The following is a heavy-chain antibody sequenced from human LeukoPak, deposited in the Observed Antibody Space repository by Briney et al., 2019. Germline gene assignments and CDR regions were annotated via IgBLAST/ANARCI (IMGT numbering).Heavy chain of an antibody. V-gene: IGHV3-23*01. Sequence: GGSLRLSCAASGFTFSSYAMSWVRQAPGKGLEWVSVISGSGGSTYYADSVKGRFTISRDNSKNTLYLQMNSLRAEDTAVYYCAIEFLYGDYVFDYWGQGTLVTVSS. D-gene: IGHD4-17*01. CDR1: GFTFSSYA. CDR2: ISGSGGST. J-gene: IGHJ4*02. CDR3: AIEFLYGDYVFDY.